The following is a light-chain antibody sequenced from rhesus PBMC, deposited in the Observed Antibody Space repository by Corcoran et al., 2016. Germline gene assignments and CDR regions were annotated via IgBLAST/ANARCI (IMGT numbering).Light chain of an antibody. Sequence: DIQLTQSPSSLSASVGDRVTITCRASQGISSYLAWYQQKSGKAPKLLIFDASSLKSGVPSRFSGSGSGIEFTLTISRLQPEDFATYYCPQRNTFPFTFGPGTKLDIK. CDR3: PQRNTFPFT. V-gene: IGKV1-38*01. CDR2: DAS. J-gene: IGKJ3*01. CDR1: QGISSY.